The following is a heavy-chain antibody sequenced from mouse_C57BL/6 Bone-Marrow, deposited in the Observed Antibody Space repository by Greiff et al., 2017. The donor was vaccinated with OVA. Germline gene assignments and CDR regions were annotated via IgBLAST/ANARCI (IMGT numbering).Heavy chain of an antibody. CDR2: IYPRSGNT. D-gene: IGHD2-5*01. Sequence: QVQLQQSGAELARPGASVKLSCKASGYTFTSYGISWVKQRPGQGLEWIGEIYPRSGNTYYNEKFKGKATLTADKSSSTAYMELRSLTSEDSAVYFCAREGYSNYVDYFDYWGQGTTLTVSS. J-gene: IGHJ2*01. CDR1: GYTFTSYG. CDR3: AREGYSNYVDYFDY. V-gene: IGHV1-81*01.